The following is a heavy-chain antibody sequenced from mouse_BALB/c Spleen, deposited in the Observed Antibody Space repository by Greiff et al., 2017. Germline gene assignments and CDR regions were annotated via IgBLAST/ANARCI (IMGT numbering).Heavy chain of an antibody. V-gene: IGHV5-9*03. Sequence: EVKLVESGGGLVKPGGSLKLSCAASGFTFSSYTMSWVRQTPEKRLEWVATISSGGGNTYYPDSVKGRFTISRDNAKNNLYLQMSSLRSEDTALYYCARSPYGYYFDYWGQGTTLTVSS. CDR2: ISSGGGNT. D-gene: IGHD1-1*01. CDR1: GFTFSSYT. CDR3: ARSPYGYYFDY. J-gene: IGHJ2*01.